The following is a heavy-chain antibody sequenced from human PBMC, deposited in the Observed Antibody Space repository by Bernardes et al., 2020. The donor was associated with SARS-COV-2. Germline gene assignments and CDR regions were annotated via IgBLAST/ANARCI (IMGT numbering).Heavy chain of an antibody. Sequence: ASVKVSCKASGYTFTNNDINWVRQATGQGLEWMGWMNPNSGNTGYAQKFQGRVIMTRNTSITTAYMELGSLRSEDTAVYYCARGRRVYDILTGYYPSSTYYFDYWGQGTLVTVSS. D-gene: IGHD3-9*01. CDR3: ARGRRVYDILTGYYPSSTYYFDY. V-gene: IGHV1-8*01. CDR1: GYTFTNND. J-gene: IGHJ4*02. CDR2: MNPNSGNT.